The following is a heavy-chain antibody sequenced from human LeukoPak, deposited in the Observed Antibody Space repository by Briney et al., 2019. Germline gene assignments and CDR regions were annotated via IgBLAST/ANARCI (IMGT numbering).Heavy chain of an antibody. V-gene: IGHV4-61*05. CDR1: GGSISSSNYY. D-gene: IGHD6-13*01. CDR3: ARGSWYLDY. J-gene: IGHJ4*02. Sequence: SETLSLTCTVSGGSISSSNYYWGWIRQPPGKGLEWIGYIYYSGSINYNPSLKSRVTISVDTSKNQFSLKVSSVTAADTAVYYCARGSWYLDYWGQGTLVTVSS. CDR2: IYYSGSI.